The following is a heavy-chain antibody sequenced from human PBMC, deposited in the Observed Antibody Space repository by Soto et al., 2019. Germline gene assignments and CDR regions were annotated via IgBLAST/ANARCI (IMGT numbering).Heavy chain of an antibody. V-gene: IGHV1-69*01. CDR2: IIPIFGTA. CDR1: GGTFSSYA. J-gene: IGHJ4*02. D-gene: IGHD2-15*01. Sequence: QVQLVQSGAEVKKPGSSVKVSCKASGGTFSSYAISWVRQAPGQGLEWMGGIIPIFGTANYAQKFQGRVTITADESTSTAYMELSSLRCEDTAVYYCAGGLMEVDCSGGSCYSNSDYWGQGTLVTVSS. CDR3: AGGLMEVDCSGGSCYSNSDY.